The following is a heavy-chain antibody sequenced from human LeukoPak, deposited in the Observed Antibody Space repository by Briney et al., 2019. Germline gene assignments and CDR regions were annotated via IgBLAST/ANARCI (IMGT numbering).Heavy chain of an antibody. V-gene: IGHV4-4*02. J-gene: IGHJ4*02. CDR1: GDPINSIDW. CDR2: IYHSGGT. D-gene: IGHD2/OR15-2a*01. CDR3: VGNGYYALDY. Sequence: KTSETLSLTCAVSGDPINSIDWWSWVRQSPARGLEWIGEIYHSGGTNYNPSLKSRVTLSVDKSKNHLSLKLTSVTAADTAVYFCVGNGYYALDYWGQGALVTVAS.